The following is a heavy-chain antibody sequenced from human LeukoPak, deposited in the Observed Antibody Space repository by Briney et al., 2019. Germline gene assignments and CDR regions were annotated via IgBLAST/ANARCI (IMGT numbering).Heavy chain of an antibody. J-gene: IGHJ4*02. Sequence: PSETLSLTCTVSGGSISSSSYYWGWIRQPPGKGLEWIGSIYYSGSTYYNPSLKSRVTIPVDTSKNQFSLKLSSVTAADTAVYYCARRGPMSYDILAYCFDYWGQGTLVTVSS. V-gene: IGHV4-39*01. CDR2: IYYSGST. CDR1: GGSISSSSYY. D-gene: IGHD3-9*01. CDR3: ARRGPMSYDILAYCFDY.